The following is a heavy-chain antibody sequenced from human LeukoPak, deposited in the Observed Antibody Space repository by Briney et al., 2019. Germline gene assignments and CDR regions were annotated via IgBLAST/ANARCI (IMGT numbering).Heavy chain of an antibody. CDR1: GFTFSIYT. CDR2: MSSSAGYI. J-gene: IGHJ1*01. V-gene: IGHV3-21*01. CDR3: SSEYFQH. Sequence: GGSLRLSCAASGFTFSIYTMNWVRQAPGKGLEWVSPMSSSAGYIYYADSLKGRFTISRDNAKNSLYLQMNSLRAEDTAVYYCSSEYFQHWGQGTLVTVSS. D-gene: IGHD6-6*01.